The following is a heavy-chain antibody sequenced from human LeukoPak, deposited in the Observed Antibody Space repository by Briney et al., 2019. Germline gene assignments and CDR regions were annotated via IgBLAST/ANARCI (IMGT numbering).Heavy chain of an antibody. V-gene: IGHV3-13*01. Sequence: GGSPRLSCAASGFTFSSYDMHWVRQAPGKGLEWVSAITTAGDTDYPGSVKGRFTISRENAKNSLYLQMNSLRAGDTAVYYCARGCSGGSCYSYYFYMDVWGKGTTVIVSS. CDR1: GFTFSSYD. J-gene: IGHJ6*03. D-gene: IGHD2-15*01. CDR3: ARGCSGGSCYSYYFYMDV. CDR2: ITTAGDT.